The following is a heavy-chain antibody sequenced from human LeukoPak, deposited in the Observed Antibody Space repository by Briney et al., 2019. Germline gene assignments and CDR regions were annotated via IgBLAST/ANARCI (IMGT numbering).Heavy chain of an antibody. V-gene: IGHV5-51*01. CDR2: IFPADSDI. J-gene: IGHJ4*02. Sequence: GESLKISCKASGYTFADLWIGWVRQMPGKGLEWMGIIFPADSDIRYNPSFQGRVSMSVDKSTNTAFLQWSSLKASDTAMYYCVRHEGSISGWPFDYWGQGTLVTVSS. D-gene: IGHD6-19*01. CDR1: GYTFADLW. CDR3: VRHEGSISGWPFDY.